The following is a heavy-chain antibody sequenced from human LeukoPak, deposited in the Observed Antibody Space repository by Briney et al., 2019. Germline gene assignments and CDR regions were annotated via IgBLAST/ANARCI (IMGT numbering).Heavy chain of an antibody. V-gene: IGHV4-61*01. CDR2: IHYTGNT. Sequence: KTSETLSLTCTVSNGSINFVSYYWSWIRQPPGKGLERLGYIHYTGNTIYNPSLKSRVTISMDTAKNQLSLKVSSVTAADTAVYYCARDGAGMTGTGLDYWGQGILATVSS. D-gene: IGHD3-9*01. J-gene: IGHJ4*02. CDR1: NGSINFVSYY. CDR3: ARDGAGMTGTGLDY.